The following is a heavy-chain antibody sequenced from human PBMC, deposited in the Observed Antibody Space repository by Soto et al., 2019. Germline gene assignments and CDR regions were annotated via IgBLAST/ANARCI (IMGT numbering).Heavy chain of an antibody. CDR1: GFTVSSNY. CDR3: ARALNYNYYYYMDV. CDR2: IYSGGST. J-gene: IGHJ6*03. V-gene: IGHV3-66*01. Sequence: GGSLRLSCAASGFTVSSNYMSWVRQAPGKGLEWVSVIYSGGSTYYADSVKGRFTISRDNSKNTLYLQMNSLRAEDTAVYYCARALNYNYYYYMDVWGKGTTVTVSS.